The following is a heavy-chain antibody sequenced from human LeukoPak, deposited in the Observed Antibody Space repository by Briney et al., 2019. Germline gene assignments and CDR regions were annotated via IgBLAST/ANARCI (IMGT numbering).Heavy chain of an antibody. CDR2: IYTSGST. CDR3: ARAPRPWNDFDY. J-gene: IGHJ4*02. Sequence: SQTLSLTCTVSGGSISSGSYYWSWIRQPAGKGLEWIGRIYTSGSTNYNPSLKSRVTISVDTSKNQFSLKLSSVTAADTAVYYCARAPRPWNDFDYWGQGTLDTVSS. V-gene: IGHV4-61*02. CDR1: GGSISSGSYY. D-gene: IGHD1-1*01.